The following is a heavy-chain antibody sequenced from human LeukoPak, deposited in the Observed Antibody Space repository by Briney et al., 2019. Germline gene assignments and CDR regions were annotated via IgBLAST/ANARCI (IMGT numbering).Heavy chain of an antibody. CDR2: ITGGHYST. D-gene: IGHD4-17*01. Sequence: GGSLRLSCAASGFSFSSFAMTWVRQSPGKGLEWVSSITGGHYSTYNTDSVKGRFTISRDNSKNTLYLQMNSLRADDTAIYYCTKDPNGDYIGAFDPWGQGTLVTVSS. CDR3: TKDPNGDYIGAFDP. CDR1: GFSFSSFA. J-gene: IGHJ5*02. V-gene: IGHV3-23*01.